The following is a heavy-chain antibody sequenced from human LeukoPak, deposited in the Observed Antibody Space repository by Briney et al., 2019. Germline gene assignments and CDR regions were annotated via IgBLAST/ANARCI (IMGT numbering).Heavy chain of an antibody. CDR3: AKAGVYGGFFSYYMDV. V-gene: IGHV3-30*02. J-gene: IGHJ6*03. Sequence: TGGSLRLSCAASGFTFSSYGMHWVRQAPGKGLEWVAFIRYDGSNKYYADSVKGRFTISRDNSKNTLYLQMNSLRAEDTAVYYCAKAGVYGGFFSYYMDVWGKGTTVTISS. CDR2: IRYDGSNK. D-gene: IGHD4-23*01. CDR1: GFTFSSYG.